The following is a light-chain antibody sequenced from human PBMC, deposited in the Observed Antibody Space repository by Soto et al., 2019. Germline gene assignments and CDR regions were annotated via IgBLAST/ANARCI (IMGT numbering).Light chain of an antibody. CDR3: QQYSSWPLYT. Sequence: EIFMMQSPATLSVSPGEIASLSFRSSQSVSSNLAWYQQKPGQAPRLLISAASTRATGIPARFSGSGSGTEFSLTISSLQYEDFAVYYCQQYSSWPLYTFGQGTKV. CDR2: AAS. CDR1: QSVSSN. V-gene: IGKV3-15*01. J-gene: IGKJ2*01.